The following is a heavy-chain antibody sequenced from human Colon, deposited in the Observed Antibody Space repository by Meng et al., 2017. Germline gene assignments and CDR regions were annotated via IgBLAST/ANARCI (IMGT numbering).Heavy chain of an antibody. J-gene: IGHJ4*02. CDR3: ARGYRGSTYFAY. Sequence: QVQLQESGPGLVKSSGTLSLTCAVSGDSVTTTLSSWSWIRQSPGKGLEWIGNIYDNGYIYCSPSLRSRVTISVDRSNNQFSLNLNSVTAADTAVYFCARGYRGSTYFAYWGQGILVTVSS. D-gene: IGHD3-16*01. CDR1: GDSVTTTLSS. CDR2: IYDNGYI. V-gene: IGHV4-30-2*06.